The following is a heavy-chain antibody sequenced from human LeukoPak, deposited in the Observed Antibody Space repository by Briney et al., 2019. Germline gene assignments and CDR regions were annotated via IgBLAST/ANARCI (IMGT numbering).Heavy chain of an antibody. V-gene: IGHV3-30*18. Sequence: PGRSLRLSCAASGFTFSSYGMHWVRQAPGKGLEWVAVISYDGSNKYYADSVKGRFTISRDNSENTLYLQMNSLRAEDTAVYYCAKGGEMATNWGQGTLVTVSS. J-gene: IGHJ4*02. D-gene: IGHD5-24*01. CDR3: AKGGEMATN. CDR1: GFTFSSYG. CDR2: ISYDGSNK.